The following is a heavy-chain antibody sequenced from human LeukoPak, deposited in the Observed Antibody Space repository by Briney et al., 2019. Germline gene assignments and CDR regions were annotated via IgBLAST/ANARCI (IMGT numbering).Heavy chain of an antibody. CDR1: GFTFSSYA. CDR3: AKVPRIAAREKYYFDY. CDR2: ISGSGGST. V-gene: IGHV3-23*01. Sequence: GGSLRLSCAASGFTFSSYAMSWVRQAPGKGLGWVSAISGSGGSTYYADSVKGRFTISRDNSKSTLYLQMNSLRAEDTAVYYCAKVPRIAAREKYYFDYWGQGTLVTVSS. D-gene: IGHD6-6*01. J-gene: IGHJ4*02.